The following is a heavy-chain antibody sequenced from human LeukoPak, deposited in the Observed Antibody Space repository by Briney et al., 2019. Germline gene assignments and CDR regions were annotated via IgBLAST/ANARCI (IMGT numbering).Heavy chain of an antibody. CDR1: GGTFNSYA. D-gene: IGHD3-10*01. CDR3: ARGGAAVRYLNYYGSGSYYYFDY. CDR2: IIPIFGTA. J-gene: IGHJ4*02. Sequence: SVKVSCKASGGTFNSYAISWVRQAPGQGLEWMGGIIPIFGTANYAQKFQGRVTITADESTSTAYMELSSLRSEDTAVYYCARGGAAVRYLNYYGSGSYYYFDYWGQRTLVTVSS. V-gene: IGHV1-69*13.